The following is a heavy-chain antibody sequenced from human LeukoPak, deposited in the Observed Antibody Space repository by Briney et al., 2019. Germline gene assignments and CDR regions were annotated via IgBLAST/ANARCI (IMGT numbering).Heavy chain of an antibody. CDR3: ARGPGTTPGGY. Sequence: GGSLRLSCAASGFTFSSYAMSWVRQAPGKGLVWVSRISSDGSITGYADSVKGRFTISRDNAKNTLYLQMNSLRAEDTAVYYCARGPGTTPGGYWGQGTLVTVSS. J-gene: IGHJ4*02. CDR2: ISSDGSIT. V-gene: IGHV3-74*01. CDR1: GFTFSSYA. D-gene: IGHD4-17*01.